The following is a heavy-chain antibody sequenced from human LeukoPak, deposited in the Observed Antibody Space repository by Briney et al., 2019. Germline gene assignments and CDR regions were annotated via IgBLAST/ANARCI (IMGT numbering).Heavy chain of an antibody. CDR3: ARDKWGWFDP. CDR2: FHYSGST. V-gene: IGHV4-59*01. D-gene: IGHD7-27*01. CDR1: GGSISSYY. J-gene: IGHJ5*02. Sequence: PSETLSLTCTVSGGSISSYYWSWIRQPPGKGLEWMAYFHYSGSTNHNPSLKSRVTISVDTSKNQFSLKLSSVTAADTAVYYCARDKWGWFDPWGQGTLVSVSS.